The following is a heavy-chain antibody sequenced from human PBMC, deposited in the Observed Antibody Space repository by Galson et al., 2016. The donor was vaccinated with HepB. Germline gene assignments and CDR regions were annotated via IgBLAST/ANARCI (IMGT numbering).Heavy chain of an antibody. D-gene: IGHD5-18*01. CDR2: IHYSGGT. Sequence: SETLSLTCTVSDDSITSTSYYWGWIRQPPGKRLEWIGSIHYSGGTYYNPSLKSRVTMSIDTSRNQFSLKLSSVTAADTAVYFCATRHSTDYSDYWGQGTRVTVSS. CDR1: DDSITSTSYY. V-gene: IGHV4-39*01. CDR3: ATRHSTDYSDY. J-gene: IGHJ4*02.